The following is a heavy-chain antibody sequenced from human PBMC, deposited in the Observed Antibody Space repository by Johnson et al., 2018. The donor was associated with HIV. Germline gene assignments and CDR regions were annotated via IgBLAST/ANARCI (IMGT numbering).Heavy chain of an antibody. CDR3: TIPYYYDSGGYQ. CDR2: ISYDGSNK. D-gene: IGHD3-22*01. CDR1: GFTFSSYA. V-gene: IGHV3-30*14. Sequence: QVQLVESGGGLIQPGGSLRLSCAASGFTFSSYAMHWVRQAPGKGLEWVAVISYDGSNKYYADSVNGRFTISRDNSKNTLYLQMDSLRAEDMAVYYCTIPYYYDSGGYQWGQGTMVTVSS. J-gene: IGHJ3*01.